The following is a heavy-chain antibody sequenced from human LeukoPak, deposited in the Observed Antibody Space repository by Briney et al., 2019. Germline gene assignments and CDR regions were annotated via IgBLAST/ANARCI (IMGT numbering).Heavy chain of an antibody. CDR2: VDPKSGGT. CDR3: ATETWYFAS. V-gene: IGHV1-2*02. Sequence: ASLKVSCKTSGYTFTDHHMHWVRQAPGQGLEWMGRVDPKSGGTIYAQNFQGRVAMTSDTSTSTASMEVSSLKSDDTAVYYCATETWYFASWGQGTLVTVSS. CDR1: GYTFTDHH. D-gene: IGHD1-14*01. J-gene: IGHJ4*02.